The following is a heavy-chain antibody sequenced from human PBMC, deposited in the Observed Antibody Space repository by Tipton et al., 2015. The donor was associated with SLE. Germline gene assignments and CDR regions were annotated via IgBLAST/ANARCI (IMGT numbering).Heavy chain of an antibody. D-gene: IGHD6-6*01. CDR3: AREGGSSSRAGYFDS. V-gene: IGHV3-30*04. CDR1: GGSISSGG. CDR2: IRNDGGWS. J-gene: IGHJ4*02. Sequence: LSLTCTVSGGSISSGGFYWSWIRQHPGKGLEWVAVIRNDGGWSSHAASVEGRLTISRDNSKNTLFLQMNSLTTEDTAWYYCAREGGSSSRAGYFDSWGQGTLVTVSS.